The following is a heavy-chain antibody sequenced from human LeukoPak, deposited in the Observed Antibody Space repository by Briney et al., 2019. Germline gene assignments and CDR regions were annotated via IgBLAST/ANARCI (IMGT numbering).Heavy chain of an antibody. V-gene: IGHV3-66*02. Sequence: PGGSLRLSCAASGFTFSTFTMKWVRQAPGKGLEWVSVIYSGGTTYYADSVKGRLTISRDNSKNTLYLQMNSLRAEDTAVYYCASGTQLWHGGYWGQGTLVTVSS. D-gene: IGHD5-18*01. CDR2: IYSGGTT. J-gene: IGHJ4*02. CDR1: GFTFSTFT. CDR3: ASGTQLWHGGY.